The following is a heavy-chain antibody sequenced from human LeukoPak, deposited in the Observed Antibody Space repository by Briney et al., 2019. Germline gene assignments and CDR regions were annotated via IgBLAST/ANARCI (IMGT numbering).Heavy chain of an antibody. V-gene: IGHV3-7*01. J-gene: IGHJ4*02. D-gene: IGHD5-18*01. CDR2: IKQDGSTK. CDR1: GFTFTNSW. Sequence: GGSLRLSCAASGFTFTNSWMAWVRQAPGKGLEWVANIKQDGSTKHYADSLKGRFIISRDNSKNTLYLQMSSLRAEDTALYYCAQHSYGDFWGQGTLVTVSS. CDR3: AQHSYGDF.